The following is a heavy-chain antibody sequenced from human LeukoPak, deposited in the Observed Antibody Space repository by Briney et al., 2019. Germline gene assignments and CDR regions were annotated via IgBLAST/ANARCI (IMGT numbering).Heavy chain of an antibody. CDR2: INHSGST. CDR3: ARAYDYVWGSYRYAFDY. V-gene: IGHV4-39*07. J-gene: IGHJ4*02. CDR1: GGSISSGGYY. Sequence: SETLSLTCTVSGGSISSGGYYWSWIRQPPGKGLEWIWEINHSGSTNYNPSLKSRVTISVDTSKNQFSLKLSSVTAADTAVYYCARAYDYVWGSYRYAFDYWGQGTLVTVSS. D-gene: IGHD3-16*02.